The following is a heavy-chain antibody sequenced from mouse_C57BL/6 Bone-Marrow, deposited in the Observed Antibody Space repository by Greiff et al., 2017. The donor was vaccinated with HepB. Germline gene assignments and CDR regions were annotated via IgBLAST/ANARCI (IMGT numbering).Heavy chain of an antibody. CDR3: ARRRYCYGRAWFAY. V-gene: IGHV1-50*01. J-gene: IGHJ3*01. D-gene: IGHD1-1*01. Sequence: QVQLQQPGAELVKPGASVKLSCKASGYTFTSYWMQWVKQRPGQGLEWIGEIDPADNYTNYNQKFKGKATFTLDTSSSTVYMQLSSLTSEDSAVYYCARRRYCYGRAWFAYWGQGTLVTVSA. CDR2: IDPADNYT. CDR1: GYTFTSYW.